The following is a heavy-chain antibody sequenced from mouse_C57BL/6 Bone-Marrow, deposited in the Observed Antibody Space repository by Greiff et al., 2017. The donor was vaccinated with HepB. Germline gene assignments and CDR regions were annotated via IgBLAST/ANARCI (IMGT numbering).Heavy chain of an antibody. CDR2: ILPSIGRT. J-gene: IGHJ2*01. Sequence: QVQLQQSGSELRSPGSSVKLSCKDFDSEVFPIAYMSWVRQKPGHGFEWIGGILPSIGRTIYGEKFEDKATLDADTLSNTAYLELNSLTSEDSAIYYCARGDYYYGSSWDFDYWGQGTTLTVSS. CDR3: ARGDYYYGSSWDFDY. CDR1: DSEVFPIAY. V-gene: IGHV15-2*01. D-gene: IGHD1-1*01.